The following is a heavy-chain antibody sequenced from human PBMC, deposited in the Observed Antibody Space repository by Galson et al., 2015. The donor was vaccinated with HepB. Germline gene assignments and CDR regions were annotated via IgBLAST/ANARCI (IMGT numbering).Heavy chain of an antibody. V-gene: IGHV3-15*01. CDR3: VTEEQWRG. D-gene: IGHD6-19*01. Sequence: SLRLSCAASGFTFRHAWMSWVRQRPGKGLGWVGRMKSRSDGYITQYAAPVKGRFTISRDDSRDVLFLQMNYLQSEDTSIYYCVTEEQWRGWGQGTLVTASP. CDR1: GFTFRHAW. CDR2: MKSRSDGYIT. J-gene: IGHJ1*01.